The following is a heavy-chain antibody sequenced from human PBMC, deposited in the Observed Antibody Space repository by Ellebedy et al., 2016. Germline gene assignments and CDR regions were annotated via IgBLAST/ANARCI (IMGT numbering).Heavy chain of an antibody. CDR3: ARRYSSTYYYSAMDV. Sequence: GGSLRLSCAASGFTFSSYSMNWVRQAPGKGLEWVSYISSSSSTIYYADSLKGRFTISRDNAKNSLYLQMNSLRAEDTAVYYCARRYSSTYYYSAMDVWGQGTTVTVSS. D-gene: IGHD6-19*01. CDR1: GFTFSSYS. CDR2: ISSSSSTI. V-gene: IGHV3-48*04. J-gene: IGHJ6*02.